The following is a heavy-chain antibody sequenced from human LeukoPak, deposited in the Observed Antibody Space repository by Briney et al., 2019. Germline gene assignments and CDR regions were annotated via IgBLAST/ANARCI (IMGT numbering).Heavy chain of an antibody. Sequence: SETLSLTCTVSGGSISSHYWTWIRQPAGKGLEWIGRIYTTGSTNYNPSLNSRVTMSVDMSKNQFALKLSSVTAADTAVYYCARDLQLWFGEADYYGMDVWGQGATVTVSS. CDR1: GGSISSHY. CDR3: ARDLQLWFGEADYYGMDV. CDR2: IYTTGST. V-gene: IGHV4-4*07. J-gene: IGHJ6*02. D-gene: IGHD3-10*01.